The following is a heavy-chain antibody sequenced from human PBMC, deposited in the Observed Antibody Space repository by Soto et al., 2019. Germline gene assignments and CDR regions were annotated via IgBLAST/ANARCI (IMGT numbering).Heavy chain of an antibody. J-gene: IGHJ5*02. Sequence: QVQLVESGGGVVQPGRSLRLSCAASGFTFSSYAMHWVRQAPGKGLEWVAVISYDGSNKYYADSVKGRFTISRDNSKNTLDLQMNSLRAEDTAVYYCASLGTTVTTNWFDPWGQGTLVTVSS. CDR2: ISYDGSNK. V-gene: IGHV3-30-3*01. D-gene: IGHD4-4*01. CDR1: GFTFSSYA. CDR3: ASLGTTVTTNWFDP.